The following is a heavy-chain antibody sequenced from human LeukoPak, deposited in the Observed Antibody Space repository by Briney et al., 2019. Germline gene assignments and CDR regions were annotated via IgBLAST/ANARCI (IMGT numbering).Heavy chain of an antibody. D-gene: IGHD2-15*01. V-gene: IGHV4-34*01. J-gene: IGHJ4*02. Sequence: SETLSLTCAVYGGSFSGYYWSWIRQPPGKGLEWIGEINHSGSTNYNPSLKSRVTISVDTSKNQFSLKLSSVTAADTAVYYCARGHGGGSEATGATTSYFDYWGQGTLVTVSS. CDR1: GGSFSGYY. CDR2: INHSGST. CDR3: ARGHGGGSEATGATTSYFDY.